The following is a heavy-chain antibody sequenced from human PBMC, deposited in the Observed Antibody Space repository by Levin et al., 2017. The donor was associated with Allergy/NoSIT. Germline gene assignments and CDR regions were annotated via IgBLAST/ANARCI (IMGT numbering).Heavy chain of an antibody. J-gene: IGHJ4*02. D-gene: IGHD2-2*03. V-gene: IGHV4-59*08. CDR2: LYYSGNT. CDR1: GGSMSSYY. Sequence: PSETLSLTCTVSGGSMSSYYWSWIRQPPGKGLEWIGFLYYSGNTNYNPSLKSRVSISVDTSKNQFSLKLTSVTAADTAVYYCARIGYCSSPTCYALDYWGQGTLVTVSP. CDR3: ARIGYCSSPTCYALDY.